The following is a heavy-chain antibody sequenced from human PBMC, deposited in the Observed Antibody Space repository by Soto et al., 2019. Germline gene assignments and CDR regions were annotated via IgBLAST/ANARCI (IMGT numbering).Heavy chain of an antibody. CDR2: INHSGST. D-gene: IGHD2-2*01. CDR3: ARGGGKDIVVVPAATLMRLFDY. V-gene: IGHV4-34*01. CDR1: GGSFSGYY. Sequence: QVQLQQWGAGLLKPSETLSLTCAVYGGSFSGYYWSWIRQPPGKGLEWIGEINHSGSTNYNPSLKSRVTISVDTSKNQFSLKLSSVTAAVTAVYYCARGGGKDIVVVPAATLMRLFDYWGQGTLVTVSS. J-gene: IGHJ4*02.